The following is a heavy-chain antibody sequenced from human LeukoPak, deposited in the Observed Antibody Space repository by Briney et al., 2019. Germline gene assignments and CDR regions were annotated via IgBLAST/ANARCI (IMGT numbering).Heavy chain of an antibody. V-gene: IGHV3-30*03. D-gene: IGHD3-3*01. CDR2: ISHDGSDK. CDR1: GFTFSTYG. CDR3: ARDKDAYYDFWSGYSYYFDY. Sequence: GGSLRLSCAASGFTFSTYGMHWVRQTPGKGLEWVAVISHDGSDKYYADSVKGRFTISRDNAKNSLYLQMNSLRAEDTAVYYCARDKDAYYDFWSGYSYYFDYWGQGTLVTVSS. J-gene: IGHJ4*02.